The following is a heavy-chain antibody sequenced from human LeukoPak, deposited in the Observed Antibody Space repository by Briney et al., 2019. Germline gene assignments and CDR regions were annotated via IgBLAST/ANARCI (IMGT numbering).Heavy chain of an antibody. D-gene: IGHD3-16*02. V-gene: IGHV4-38-2*02. Sequence: SETLSLTCTVSGYSISSGYYWGWIRQPPGKGLEWIGSIYHSGSTYYNPSLKSRVTISVDTSKNQFSLKLSSVTAADTAVYYCARRGDYVWGSYRYPAVHDYWGQGTLVTVSS. CDR1: GYSISSGYY. CDR3: ARRGDYVWGSYRYPAVHDY. J-gene: IGHJ4*02. CDR2: IYHSGST.